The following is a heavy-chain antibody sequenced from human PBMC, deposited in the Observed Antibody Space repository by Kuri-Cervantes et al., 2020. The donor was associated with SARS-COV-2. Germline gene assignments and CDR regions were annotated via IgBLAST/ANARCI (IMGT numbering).Heavy chain of an antibody. Sequence: GGSLRLSCKGSGYSFTNYWIAWVRQMPGKGLEWMGIIYPGDSDTKYSPPFQGQVTISADKSISTAFLQWSSLKASDTAMYYCARRAYGEQVDYYYMDVWGKGTTVTVSS. D-gene: IGHD4-17*01. J-gene: IGHJ6*03. V-gene: IGHV5-51*01. CDR1: GYSFTNYW. CDR3: ARRAYGEQVDYYYMDV. CDR2: IYPGDSDT.